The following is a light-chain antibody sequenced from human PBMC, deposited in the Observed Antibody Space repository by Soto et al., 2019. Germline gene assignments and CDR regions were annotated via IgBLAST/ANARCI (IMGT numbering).Light chain of an antibody. CDR3: QQSDILPLP. J-gene: IGKJ4*02. CDR2: AAS. CDR1: QGIRTY. V-gene: IGKV1-9*01. Sequence: AHSLAAVSLCREDRDTFAGRASQGIRTYLVWYQQKTGKAPTVLIYAASNLQTGVPSRFSGSGSGTDFSLTISSLHPEDVATYYCQQSDILPLPFGEVTKV.